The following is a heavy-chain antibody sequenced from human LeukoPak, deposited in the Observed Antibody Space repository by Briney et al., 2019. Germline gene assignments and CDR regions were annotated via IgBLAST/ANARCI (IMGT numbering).Heavy chain of an antibody. V-gene: IGHV1-46*01. J-gene: IGHJ5*02. CDR3: ARDLDGPWDP. CDR2: ISPSGGTT. CDR1: GYTFSSYH. Sequence: ASVKVSCKASGYTFSSYHMHWVRQAPGQGLEWMGIISPSGGTTSYAQKFQGRVTLTRGTSTSTVYMELSSLRSEDTAVYYCARDLDGPWDPWGQGTLVTVSS.